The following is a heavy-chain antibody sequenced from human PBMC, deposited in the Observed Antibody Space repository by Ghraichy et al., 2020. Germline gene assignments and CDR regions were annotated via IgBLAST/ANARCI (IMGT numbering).Heavy chain of an antibody. CDR3: GRQAGGGYCSGGSCYYYYGRDV. CDR1: GGSISSYY. J-gene: IGHJ6*02. CDR2: IYYSGST. D-gene: IGHD2-15*01. Sequence: SQTLSLTCTVSGGSISSYYWSWIRQPPGKGLEWIGYIYYSGSTNYNTSLKSRVTISVDTSKNQFSLKLSSVTAADTAVYYCGRQAGGGYCSGGSCYYYYGRDVWGQGTAATGS. V-gene: IGHV4-59*08.